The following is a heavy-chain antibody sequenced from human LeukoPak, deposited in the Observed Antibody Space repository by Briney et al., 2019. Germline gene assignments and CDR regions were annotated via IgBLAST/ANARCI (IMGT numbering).Heavy chain of an antibody. V-gene: IGHV3-66*01. CDR1: GFTVSSNY. D-gene: IGHD6-19*01. CDR3: ARRYITGWHFGY. CDR2: IYSGGST. J-gene: IGHJ4*02. Sequence: QSGGSLRLSCATSGFTVSSNYMSWVRQAPGKGLEWVSVIYSGGSTYYADSVKGRFTISRDNSENTLYLQMNSLRAEDTAVYYCARRYITGWHFGYWGQGTLVTVSS.